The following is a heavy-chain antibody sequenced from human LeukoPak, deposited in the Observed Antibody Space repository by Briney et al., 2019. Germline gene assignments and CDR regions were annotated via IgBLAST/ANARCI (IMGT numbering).Heavy chain of an antibody. Sequence: SETLSLTCTVSGGSVSTYYWNWIRQPAGKGLEWIGRVYNSGSNNYNPSLKSRVTMSVDTSKNQFSLNLRSVTAADTAVYYCARDDGSGWYADYFDYWGQGTLVTVST. CDR1: GGSVSTYY. V-gene: IGHV4-4*07. CDR3: ARDDGSGWYADYFDY. J-gene: IGHJ4*02. D-gene: IGHD6-13*01. CDR2: VYNSGSN.